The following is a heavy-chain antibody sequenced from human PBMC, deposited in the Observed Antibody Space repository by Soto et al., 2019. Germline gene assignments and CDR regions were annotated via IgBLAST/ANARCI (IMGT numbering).Heavy chain of an antibody. D-gene: IGHD3-22*01. CDR1: GLSFTTSI. CDR3: AREEESSGHAGTFQH. V-gene: IGHV3-30-3*01. Sequence: QVQLVESGGDLVQPGRSLRLSCAASGLSFTTSIMHWVRQSPEKGLEWIAVISGDATSKINTDSLKGRFTISRDNSKNTLYLEMNSLTAEDTAVYYCAREEESSGHAGTFQHWGQGTLVTVSA. J-gene: IGHJ1*01. CDR2: ISGDATSK.